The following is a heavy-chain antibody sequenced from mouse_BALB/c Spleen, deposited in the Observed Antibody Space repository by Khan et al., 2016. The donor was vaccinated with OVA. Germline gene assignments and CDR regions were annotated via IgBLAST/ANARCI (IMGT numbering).Heavy chain of an antibody. V-gene: IGHV1-4*01. CDR2: INPSNGYT. CDR3: AREGAYYRSDGWFSY. D-gene: IGHD2-14*01. Sequence: QVQLKQSGAELARPGASVKMSCKASGYTFTTYTMHWVKQRPGQGLEWIGYINPSNGYTNYNQKFKDKSTLTADKSSSTAYIQLSILTSDYSAVYYCAREGAYYRSDGWFSYWGQGTLVTVSA. J-gene: IGHJ3*01. CDR1: GYTFTTYT.